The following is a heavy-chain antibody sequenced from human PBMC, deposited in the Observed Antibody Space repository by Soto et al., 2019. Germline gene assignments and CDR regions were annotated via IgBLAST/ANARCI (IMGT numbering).Heavy chain of an antibody. CDR3: ARGETQRQRDH. D-gene: IGHD6-25*01. V-gene: IGHV4-4*02. CDR1: GDSITSDKW. CDR2: IYHSGSS. J-gene: IGHJ4*02. Sequence: SETLSLTCAVSGDSITSDKWWSWIRQPPGKGLQWIGEIYHSGSSKYNPSLKSRVIISVDKSKNQFSLKVSSVTAADTAVYYCARGETQRQRDHWGQGTLVTVSS.